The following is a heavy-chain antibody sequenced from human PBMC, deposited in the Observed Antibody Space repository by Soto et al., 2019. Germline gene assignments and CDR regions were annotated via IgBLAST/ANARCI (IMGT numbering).Heavy chain of an antibody. CDR2: ISSSSSYI. J-gene: IGHJ4*02. V-gene: IGHV3-21*01. CDR3: ARSIAAAGPHDY. Sequence: PGGSLRLSCAASGFPFSSYAMHWVRQAPGKGLEWVPSISSSSSYIYYADSVKGRFTISRDNAKNSLYLQMNSLRAEDTAVYYCARSIAAAGPHDYWGQGTLVTVSS. CDR1: GFPFSSYA. D-gene: IGHD6-13*01.